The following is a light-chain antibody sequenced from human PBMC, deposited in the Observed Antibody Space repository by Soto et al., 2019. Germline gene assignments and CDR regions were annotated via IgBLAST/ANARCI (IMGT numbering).Light chain of an antibody. Sequence: QMNHYTSSLSASVGDRVTITFPASQNINNYLNWYKQKPGRAPKLLIYAEYSLQGGVTLRFSGSGSGKDFTIAIRSLQTEDSENYYCLKDINYQWKVGNGTQVDIK. CDR1: QNINNY. V-gene: IGKV1-6*01. CDR2: AEY. J-gene: IGKJ1*01. CDR3: LKDINYQWK.